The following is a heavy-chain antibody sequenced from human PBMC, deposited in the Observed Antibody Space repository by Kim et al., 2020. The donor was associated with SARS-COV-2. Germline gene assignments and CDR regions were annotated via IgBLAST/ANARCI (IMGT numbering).Heavy chain of an antibody. Sequence: TTYGDSVKGRFTISRDNSTTTLYLQMNTLRAEDTAVYYCAKLKAGIHFDYWGQGTLVTVSS. CDR3: AKLKAGIHFDY. D-gene: IGHD3-10*01. V-gene: IGHV3-23*01. J-gene: IGHJ4*02. CDR2: T.